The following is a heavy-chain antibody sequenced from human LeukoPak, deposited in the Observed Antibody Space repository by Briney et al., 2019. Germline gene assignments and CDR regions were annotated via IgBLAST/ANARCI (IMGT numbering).Heavy chain of an antibody. D-gene: IGHD5-18*01. CDR1: GGSISSYY. CDR3: ARGSGYNYGFPDY. J-gene: IGHJ4*02. Sequence: SETLSLTCTVSGGSISSYYWSWIRQPPGKGLEWIGYIYYSGSTNYNPSLKSRVTISVDTSKSQFSLKLSSVTAADTAVYYCARGSGYNYGFPDYWGQGTLVTVSS. CDR2: IYYSGST. V-gene: IGHV4-59*01.